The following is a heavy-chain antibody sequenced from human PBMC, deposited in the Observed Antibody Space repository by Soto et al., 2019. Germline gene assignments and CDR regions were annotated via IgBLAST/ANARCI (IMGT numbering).Heavy chain of an antibody. V-gene: IGHV5-51*01. Sequence: PGESLKLCCKVSVYSVTIYWIGWVRQMPVKGLQWFGIIYPGDSDTRYSPSFQGQVTISADKSISTAYLQWSSLKASDTAMYYCARHRDGSGSYYNSYYYYGMDVWGQGTTVTVSS. CDR3: ARHRDGSGSYYNSYYYYGMDV. J-gene: IGHJ6*02. CDR2: IYPGDSDT. CDR1: VYSVTIYW. D-gene: IGHD3-10*01.